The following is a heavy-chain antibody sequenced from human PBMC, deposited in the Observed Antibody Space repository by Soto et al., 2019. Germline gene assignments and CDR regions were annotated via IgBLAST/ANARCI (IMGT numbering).Heavy chain of an antibody. J-gene: IGHJ3*02. V-gene: IGHV4-38-2*01. CDR3: ARVRHASNAFDI. Sequence: SETLSLTCVVSGYPISSGFYWGWIRQFPGKGPEWIGEINHSGSTNYNPSLKSRVTISXXXXXXQXSXKXXSVTAXDTAVYYCARVRHASNAFDIWGQGTMVTVSS. CDR1: GYPISSGFY. CDR2: INHSGST.